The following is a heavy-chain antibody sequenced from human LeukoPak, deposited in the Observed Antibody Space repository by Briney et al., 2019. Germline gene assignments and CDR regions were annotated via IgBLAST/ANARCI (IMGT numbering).Heavy chain of an antibody. V-gene: IGHV5-51*03. CDR1: GYSFTSYW. D-gene: IGHD3-3*01. CDR3: ARPYYDFWSGYFGY. J-gene: IGHJ4*02. Sequence: GESLKISCKGSGYSFTSYWIGWVRQLPGKGLEWMGIIYPGDSDTRYSPFFQGQVPISADKSISTAYLQWSSLKASDTAMYYCARPYYDFWSGYFGYWGQGTLVTVSS. CDR2: IYPGDSDT.